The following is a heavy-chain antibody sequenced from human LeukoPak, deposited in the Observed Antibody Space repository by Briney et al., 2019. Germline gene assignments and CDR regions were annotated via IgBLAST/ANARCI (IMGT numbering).Heavy chain of an antibody. CDR3: ARHLHYYGSGNYYYYFYAMDV. CDR2: IWYDGSNK. J-gene: IGHJ6*02. CDR1: GFTFSSYG. Sequence: PGGSLRLSCAASGFTFSSYGMHWVRQAPGKGLEWVAVIWYDGSNKYYADSVKGRFTISRDNSKNTLYLQMNSLRADDTAEYYCARHLHYYGSGNYYYYFYAMDVWGQGTTVTVSS. D-gene: IGHD3-10*01. V-gene: IGHV3-33*01.